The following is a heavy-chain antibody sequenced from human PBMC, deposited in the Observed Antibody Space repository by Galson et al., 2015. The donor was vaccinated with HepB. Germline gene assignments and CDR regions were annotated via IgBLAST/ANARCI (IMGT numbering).Heavy chain of an antibody. CDR1: GFTFSSYW. V-gene: IGHV3-74*01. Sequence: SLRLSCAASGFTFSSYWMHWVRQAPGKGLVWVSRINSDGSSTSYADSVKGRFTISRDNAKNTLYLQMNSLRAEDTAVYYCARDRYGSGVFDYWGQGTLVTVSS. CDR3: ARDRYGSGVFDY. D-gene: IGHD3-10*01. CDR2: INSDGSST. J-gene: IGHJ4*02.